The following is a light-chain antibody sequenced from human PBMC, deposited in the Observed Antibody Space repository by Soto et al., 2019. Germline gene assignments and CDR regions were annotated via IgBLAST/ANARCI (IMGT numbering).Light chain of an antibody. J-gene: IGLJ1*01. Sequence: QSVLTQPASVSGSPGQSIAISCTGTRSDVGAYNYVSWYQQHPGKAPKLMISEVTNRPSGVSDRFSGSKSGNTASLTISGLQAKDEADYYCSSFTSRFTFVFGTGTKLTVL. CDR3: SSFTSRFTFV. CDR1: RSDVGAYNY. CDR2: EVT. V-gene: IGLV2-14*01.